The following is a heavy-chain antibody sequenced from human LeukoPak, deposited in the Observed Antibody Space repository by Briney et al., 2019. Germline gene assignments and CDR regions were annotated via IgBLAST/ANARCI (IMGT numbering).Heavy chain of an antibody. CDR2: VSYSGGT. V-gene: IGHV4-59*01. Sequence: PSETLSLTCTVSGGSISSYYWSWIRQPAGKGLEWIGYVSYSGGTNYNPSLKRRVSISLDTSKNQFSLKLSSPAAADPAVYYCARAPMAITTSAFPDAFDFWGQGTMVTVSS. CDR1: GGSISSYY. D-gene: IGHD5-12*01. J-gene: IGHJ3*01. CDR3: ARAPMAITTSAFPDAFDF.